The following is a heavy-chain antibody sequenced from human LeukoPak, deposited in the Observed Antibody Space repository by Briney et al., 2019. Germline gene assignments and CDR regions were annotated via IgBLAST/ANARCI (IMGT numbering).Heavy chain of an antibody. J-gene: IGHJ4*02. D-gene: IGHD3-16*01. V-gene: IGHV1-18*01. CDR1: GYTFTSYG. Sequence: ASVKVSCKASGYTFTSYGISWVRQAPGQGLEWMGWISAYNGDTNYAQKLQGRVTMTTDTSTSTAYMELRSLRSDDTGVYYCWRGPANRRGRRAFLDYWGQGTLATVSS. CDR3: WRGPANRRGRRAFLDY. CDR2: ISAYNGDT.